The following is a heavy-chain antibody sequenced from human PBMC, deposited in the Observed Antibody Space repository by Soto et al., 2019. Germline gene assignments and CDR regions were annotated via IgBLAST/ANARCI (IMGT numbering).Heavy chain of an antibody. Sequence: VKVSCKASGATFSSYAISWVRQAPGQGLEWMGGIVPLFGTSNYAQKFQGRVTITADTSTSTAYMELSGLRSGDTAIYYCARGGYSSTWSNLLDRSGLDVWGQGTTVTVSS. D-gene: IGHD6-13*01. CDR2: IVPLFGTS. J-gene: IGHJ6*02. CDR3: ARGGYSSTWSNLLDRSGLDV. V-gene: IGHV1-69*06. CDR1: GATFSSYA.